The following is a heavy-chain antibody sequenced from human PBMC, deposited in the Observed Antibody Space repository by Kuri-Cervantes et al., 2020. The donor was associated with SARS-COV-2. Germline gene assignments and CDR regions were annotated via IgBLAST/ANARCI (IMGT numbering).Heavy chain of an antibody. Sequence: GGSLRLSCAASGFSLSSYGMHWVRQAPGKGLEWVAVIWYDGSNKYYADSVKGRFTISRDNSKHTLYLQMNSLRAEDTAVYYCARDPTYYYDSSGYYRAWFFDYWGQGTLVTVSS. CDR3: ARDPTYYYDSSGYYRAWFFDY. V-gene: IGHV3-33*01. J-gene: IGHJ4*02. D-gene: IGHD3-22*01. CDR1: GFSLSSYG. CDR2: IWYDGSNK.